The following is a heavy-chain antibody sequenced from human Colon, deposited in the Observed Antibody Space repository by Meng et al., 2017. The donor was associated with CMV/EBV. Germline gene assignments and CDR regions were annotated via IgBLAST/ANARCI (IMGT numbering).Heavy chain of an antibody. Sequence: ITLKAFGPPRDKPTQTLTLTCTFSGFSLNTYEVGVGWFRQPPGKAPEWLALIYWDDDKRYRSSLGNRLTLTHDASKNQVVLTMTDMDPVDTATYYCAHKSLPAAFFDYWSQGTLVTVSS. CDR3: AHKSLPAAFFDY. V-gene: IGHV2-5*02. J-gene: IGHJ4*02. CDR2: IYWDDDK. D-gene: IGHD2-2*01. CDR1: GFSLNTYEVG.